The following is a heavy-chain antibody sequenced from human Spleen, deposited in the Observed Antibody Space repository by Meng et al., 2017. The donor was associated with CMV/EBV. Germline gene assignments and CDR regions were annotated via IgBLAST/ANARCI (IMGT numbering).Heavy chain of an antibody. CDR2: IRYDGSNK. Sequence: GESLKISCAASGFTFSSYGMHWVRQAPGKGLEWVAFIRYDGSNKYYADSVKGRFTISRDNSKNTLYLQLNSLRAEDTAVYYCARDWGPAAISGNGMDVWGQGTTVTVSS. V-gene: IGHV3-30*02. D-gene: IGHD2-2*02. CDR1: GFTFSSYG. CDR3: ARDWGPAAISGNGMDV. J-gene: IGHJ6*02.